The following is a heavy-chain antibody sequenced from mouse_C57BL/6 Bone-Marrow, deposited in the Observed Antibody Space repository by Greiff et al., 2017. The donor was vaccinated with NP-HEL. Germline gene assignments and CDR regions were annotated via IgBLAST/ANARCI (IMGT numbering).Heavy chain of an antibody. J-gene: IGHJ2*01. CDR2: IDPSDSYT. V-gene: IGHV1-69*01. Sequence: VQLQQPGAELVMPGASVKLSCKASGYTFTSYWMHWVKQRPGQGLEWIGEIDPSDSYTNYNQKFKGQSTLSVYKSSSTAYMQLSSLTSEDSAVYYCARAYYYGSRPYYFDYWGQGTTLTVSS. CDR1: GYTFTSYW. D-gene: IGHD1-1*01. CDR3: ARAYYYGSRPYYFDY.